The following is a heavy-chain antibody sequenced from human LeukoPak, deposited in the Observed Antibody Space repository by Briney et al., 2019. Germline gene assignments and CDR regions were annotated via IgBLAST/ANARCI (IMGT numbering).Heavy chain of an antibody. CDR1: GDSISTYY. CDR3: ARRQTVEDAFGI. V-gene: IGHV4-59*08. D-gene: IGHD2-21*02. Sequence: PSETLSLTCTVSGDSISTYYWNWIRQPPGKGLEWIGYIYYTGSTNYNPSLKSRVTMSLDTSKNHFSLKLSSVTAADAAMYYCARRQTVEDAFGIWGQGTMVTVS. CDR2: IYYTGST. J-gene: IGHJ3*02.